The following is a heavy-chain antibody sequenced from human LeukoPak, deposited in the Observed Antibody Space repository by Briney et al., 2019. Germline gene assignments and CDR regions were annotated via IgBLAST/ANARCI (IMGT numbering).Heavy chain of an antibody. CDR2: INPYNGYR. V-gene: IGHV1-18*01. Sequence: GASVNVSCKASGYTFNTYTITWVRQAPGQGLEWMGWINPYNGYRNYAQKLQGRVTTATATSTSTAYMELRSLSSDDTAVYYCARSGMVLRYLDWSLDDWGQGTLVTVSS. CDR1: GYTFNTYT. J-gene: IGHJ4*02. D-gene: IGHD3-9*01. CDR3: ARSGMVLRYLDWSLDD.